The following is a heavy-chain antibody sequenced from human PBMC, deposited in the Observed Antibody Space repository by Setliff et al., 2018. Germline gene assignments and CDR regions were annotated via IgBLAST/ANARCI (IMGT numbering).Heavy chain of an antibody. CDR3: ARAYYGTVNGYSSYYGLDV. J-gene: IGHJ6*02. D-gene: IGHD3-9*01. Sequence: GGSLRLSCAASGFTFSSYWMHWVRQDPGKGLVWVSRVNDDGSNAMYADSVKGRFTMSRDNAKNTLYLQMNSLRAEDTAVYYCARAYYGTVNGYSSYYGLDVWGQGTTVTVSS. V-gene: IGHV3-74*03. CDR2: VNDDGSNA. CDR1: GFTFSSYW.